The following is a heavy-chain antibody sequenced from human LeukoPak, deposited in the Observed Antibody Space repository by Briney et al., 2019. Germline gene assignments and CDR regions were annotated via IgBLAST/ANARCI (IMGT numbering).Heavy chain of an antibody. CDR1: GFTFSSYS. CDR2: ISSSSSYI. CDR3: ARDSSGGYDFDY. D-gene: IGHD5-12*01. J-gene: IGHJ4*02. Sequence: EAGGSLRLCCAASGFTFSSYSMNWVRQAPGKGLEWVSSISSSSSYIDYADSVKGRFTISRDNAKNSLYLQMNSLRAEDTAVYYCARDSSGGYDFDYWGQGTLVTVSS. V-gene: IGHV3-21*01.